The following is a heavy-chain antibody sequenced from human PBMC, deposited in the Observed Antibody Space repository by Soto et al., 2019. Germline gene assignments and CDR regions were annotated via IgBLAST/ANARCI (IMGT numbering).Heavy chain of an antibody. D-gene: IGHD6-19*01. CDR2: INHSGST. J-gene: IGHJ5*02. Sequence: SETLSLTCAVYGGSFSGYYWSWIRQPPGKGLEWIGEINHSGSTNYNPSLKSRVTISVDTSKNQFSLKLSSVTAADTAVYYCARHSSGALFPWWFDPWGQGTLVTVSS. V-gene: IGHV4-34*01. CDR3: ARHSSGALFPWWFDP. CDR1: GGSFSGYY.